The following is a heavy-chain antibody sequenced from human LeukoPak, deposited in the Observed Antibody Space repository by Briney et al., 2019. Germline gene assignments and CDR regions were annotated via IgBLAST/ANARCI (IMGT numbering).Heavy chain of an antibody. CDR2: IYPGDSDT. Sequence: GESLKISCKGSGYSFTSYWIGWVRQMPGKGLEWMGMIYPGDSDTRYSPSFQGQVTISADKSISTAYRHWSSLKASDTAQYYCARLVVVAALIDYWGQGTLVTVSS. CDR3: ARLVVVAALIDY. D-gene: IGHD2-15*01. V-gene: IGHV5-51*01. J-gene: IGHJ4*02. CDR1: GYSFTSYW.